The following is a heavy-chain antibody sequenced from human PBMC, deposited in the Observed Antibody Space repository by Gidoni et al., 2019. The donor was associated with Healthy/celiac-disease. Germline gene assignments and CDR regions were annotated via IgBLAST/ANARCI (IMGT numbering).Heavy chain of an antibody. V-gene: IGHV4-31*03. CDR1: GGSISSGGYY. J-gene: IGHJ4*02. D-gene: IGHD3-10*01. CDR2: IYYSGST. Sequence: QVQLQESGPGLVKPSQTLSLTCTVSGGSISSGGYYWSWIRQHPGKGLEWIGYIYYSGSTYYNPSLKSRVTISVDTSKNQFSLKLSSVTAADTAVYYCARVWITMVRGVIIPYYFDYWGQGTLVTVSS. CDR3: ARVWITMVRGVIIPYYFDY.